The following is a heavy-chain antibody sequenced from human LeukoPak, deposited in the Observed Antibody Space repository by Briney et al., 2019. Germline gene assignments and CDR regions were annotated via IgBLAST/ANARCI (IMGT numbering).Heavy chain of an antibody. D-gene: IGHD1-26*01. CDR1: GGSFSGYY. CDR3: ACGVGGASCCYYCMDG. Sequence: KPTETLSLTCAVYGGSFSGYYWSWIRQPPGKGLEWIGGINHSGSTNYNPSLKSPVTISVDTRKNQFSPKLSSVTAADTAVYFRACGVGGASCCYYCMDGWGKGAPVTVSS. V-gene: IGHV4-34*01. J-gene: IGHJ6*03. CDR2: INHSGST.